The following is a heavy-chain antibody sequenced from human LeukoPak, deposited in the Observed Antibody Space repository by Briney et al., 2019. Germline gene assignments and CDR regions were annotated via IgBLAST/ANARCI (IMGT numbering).Heavy chain of an antibody. Sequence: VASVKVSCTASGYSFTSNYIHWVRQAPGQGLEWMGMIYPRDGSTSYAQKFQGRVNVTRDTSTSTVHMELSGLRSEDTAVYYCARDQEAFDYWGQGTLVTVSS. CDR1: GYSFTSNY. CDR2: IYPRDGST. J-gene: IGHJ4*02. CDR3: ARDQEAFDY. V-gene: IGHV1-46*01.